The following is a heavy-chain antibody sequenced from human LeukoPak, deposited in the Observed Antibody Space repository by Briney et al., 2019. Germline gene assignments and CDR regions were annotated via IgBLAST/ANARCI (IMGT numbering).Heavy chain of an antibody. Sequence: SGPALVKPTQSLTLTCTFSGFSLSTHGMCVSWIRQPPGKALEWLARIDWDDDKYYRSSLKTRLTVSKDTPKNQVVLTMTNMDPVDTATYYCARRSYYDSSGYYPLYDYWGQGTLVTVSS. D-gene: IGHD3-22*01. CDR3: ARRSYYDSSGYYPLYDY. V-gene: IGHV2-70*11. J-gene: IGHJ4*02. CDR1: GFSLSTHGMC. CDR2: IDWDDDK.